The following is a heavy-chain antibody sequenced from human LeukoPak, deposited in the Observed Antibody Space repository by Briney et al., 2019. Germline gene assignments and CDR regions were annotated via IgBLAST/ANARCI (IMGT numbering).Heavy chain of an antibody. V-gene: IGHV4-39*01. Sequence: SETLSLTCTVSGGSISSSSYYWGWIRQPPGKGLEWIGSIYYSGSTYYNPSLKSRVTISVDTSKNQFSLKLSSVTAADTAVYYCARASFIVVVTAWGQGTLVTVSS. CDR2: IYYSGST. J-gene: IGHJ4*02. D-gene: IGHD2-21*02. CDR1: GGSISSSSYY. CDR3: ARASFIVVVTA.